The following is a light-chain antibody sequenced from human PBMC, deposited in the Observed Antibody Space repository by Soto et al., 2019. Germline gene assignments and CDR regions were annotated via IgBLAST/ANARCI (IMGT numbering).Light chain of an antibody. CDR2: GAS. CDR3: QQSYTTPIT. Sequence: DIQLTQSPSSLSASVGDRVTITCRASQTITTYLSWFQQKPGKAPKLLIYGASSWQSGVPSRFSGSGSGTEFTLTISSLQSEDFATYYCQQSYTTPITFGQGTRLEIK. J-gene: IGKJ5*01. CDR1: QTITTY. V-gene: IGKV1-39*01.